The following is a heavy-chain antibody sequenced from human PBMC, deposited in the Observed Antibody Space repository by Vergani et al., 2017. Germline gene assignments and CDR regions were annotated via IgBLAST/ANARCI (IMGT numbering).Heavy chain of an antibody. CDR2: ISWNSGSI. J-gene: IGHJ4*02. D-gene: IGHD3-22*01. CDR3: AKALYYYDSSGYYAPFDY. CDR1: GFTFDDYA. V-gene: IGHV3-9*01. Sequence: EVQLVESGGGLVQPGRSLRLSCAASGFTFDDYAMHWVRQAPGKGLEWVSGISWNSGSIGYADSVKGRFTISRDTAKNSLYLQMNSLRAEDTALYYCAKALYYYDSSGYYAPFDYWGQGTLVTVSS.